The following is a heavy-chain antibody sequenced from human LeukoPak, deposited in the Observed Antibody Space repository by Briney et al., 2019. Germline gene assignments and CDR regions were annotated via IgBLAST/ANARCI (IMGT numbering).Heavy chain of an antibody. V-gene: IGHV4-34*01. CDR1: GGSFSGYY. CDR3: AKDLTLSGYSGYHPEPFDY. D-gene: IGHD5-12*01. CDR2: INHSGST. J-gene: IGHJ4*02. Sequence: SETLSLTCAVYGGSFSGYYWSWIRQPPGKGLEWIGEINHSGSTNYNPSLKSRVTISVDTSKNQFSLKLSSVTAADTAVYYCAKDLTLSGYSGYHPEPFDYWGQGTLVTVSS.